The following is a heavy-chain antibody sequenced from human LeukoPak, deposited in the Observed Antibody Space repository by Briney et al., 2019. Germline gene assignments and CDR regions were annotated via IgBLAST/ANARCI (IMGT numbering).Heavy chain of an antibody. V-gene: IGHV3-21*01. D-gene: IGHD1-7*01. CDR2: ISSSSCYI. CDR1: GFTFRSYS. J-gene: IGHJ6*02. Sequence: GGSLRLSCAVSGFTFRSYSMNWVGQPPGKGGEGVSCISSSSCYIYYADSVNRPFTISRDNAKNSLYLQMNSLRAEDTAVYYCARDKITGPTWGPDYYYGMDVWGQGTTVTVS. CDR3: ARDKITGPTWGPDYYYGMDV.